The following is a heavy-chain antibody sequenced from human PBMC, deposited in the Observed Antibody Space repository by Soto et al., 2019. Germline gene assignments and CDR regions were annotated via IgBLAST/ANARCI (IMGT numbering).Heavy chain of an antibody. D-gene: IGHD4-17*01. Sequence: QVQLVESGGGVVQPGISLRFSCAASGFTFSSYAMHWVRQSPGKGLEWVAVISYDGSNKYYADSVKGRFTISSDNSKNTMYLQMNCLRAEGTAGYYCPIGNYGDYGIDCWGQGILFNVSS. V-gene: IGHV3-30-3*01. CDR1: GFTFSSYA. J-gene: IGHJ4*02. CDR3: PIGNYGDYGIDC. CDR2: ISYDGSNK.